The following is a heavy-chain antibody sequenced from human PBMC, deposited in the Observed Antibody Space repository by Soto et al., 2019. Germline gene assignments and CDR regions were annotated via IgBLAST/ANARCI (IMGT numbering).Heavy chain of an antibody. CDR3: GRDRYGENPPRFFDY. CDR1: GYTFTNYG. J-gene: IGHJ4*02. CDR2: IRHFDGDT. Sequence: VQMVQSGAEVKKPGASVKVSCKTSGYTFTNYGVSWVRQAPGQGLEWLGWIRHFDGDTKYAERVQGRATLTTDKPSTAFMELRTLRPDDTAVYFCGRDRYGENPPRFFDYWGQGTLVIVSS. V-gene: IGHV1-18*04. D-gene: IGHD4-17*01.